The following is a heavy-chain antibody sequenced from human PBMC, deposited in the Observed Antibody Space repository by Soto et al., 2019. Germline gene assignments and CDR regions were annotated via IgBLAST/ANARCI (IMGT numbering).Heavy chain of an antibody. J-gene: IGHJ6*02. CDR2: INPNSGGT. CDR3: ARAGDHRNRYYYYGMDV. Sequence: ASVKVSCNASGYTFTGYYMHWVRQAPGQGLEWMGWINPNSGGTNYAQKFQGRVTMTRDTSISTAYMELSRLRSDDTAVYYCARAGDHRNRYYYYGMDVSRPGATVTFYS. V-gene: IGHV1-2*02. CDR1: GYTFTGYY. D-gene: IGHD1-1*01.